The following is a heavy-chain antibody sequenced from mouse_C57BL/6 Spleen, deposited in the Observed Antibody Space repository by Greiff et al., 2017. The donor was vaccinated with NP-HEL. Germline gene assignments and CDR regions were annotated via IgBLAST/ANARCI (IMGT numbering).Heavy chain of an antibody. D-gene: IGHD1-1*01. V-gene: IGHV3-6*01. CDR2: ISYDGSN. Sequence: EESGPGLVKPSQSLSLTCSVTGYSITSGYYWNWIRQFPGNKLEWMGYISYDGSNNYNPSLKNRISITRDTSKNQFFLKLNSVTTEDTATYYCARDALYYYGSREGAWFAYWGQGTLVTVSA. CDR3: ARDALYYYGSREGAWFAY. J-gene: IGHJ3*01. CDR1: GYSITSGYY.